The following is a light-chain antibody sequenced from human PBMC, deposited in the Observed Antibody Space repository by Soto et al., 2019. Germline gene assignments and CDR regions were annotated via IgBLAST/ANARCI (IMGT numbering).Light chain of an antibody. CDR2: DAS. V-gene: IGKV1-33*01. CDR1: QDIRRS. J-gene: IGKJ1*01. Sequence: DIQMTQSPSSLSASVGDRVTITCQASQDIRRSLNWYQQKPGKAPNLLIYDASKLEIGVPSRFSGSGSGALFALTISSLQPEYFATYYCHQYDNIPWTFGQGTRVEIK. CDR3: HQYDNIPWT.